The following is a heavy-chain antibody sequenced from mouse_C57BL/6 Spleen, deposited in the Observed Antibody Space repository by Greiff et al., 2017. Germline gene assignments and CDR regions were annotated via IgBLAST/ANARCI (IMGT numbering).Heavy chain of an antibody. CDR1: GFTFSSYT. CDR2: ISGGGGNT. CDR3: ARRYDSIYFDY. J-gene: IGHJ2*01. D-gene: IGHD1-1*01. V-gene: IGHV5-9*01. Sequence: EVMLVESGGGLVKPGGSLKLSCAASGFTFSSYTMSWVRQTPGKRLEWVATISGGGGNTYYTDSVKGRFTISRDNAKNTRYLQMSSLRSEDSALYYCARRYDSIYFDYWGQGTTLTVSS.